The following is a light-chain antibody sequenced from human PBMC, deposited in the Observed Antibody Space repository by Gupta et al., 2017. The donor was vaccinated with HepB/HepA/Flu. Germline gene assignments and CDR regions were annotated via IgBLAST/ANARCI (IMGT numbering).Light chain of an antibody. CDR2: DAA. CDR3: QQRSNWLT. J-gene: IGKJ4*01. Sequence: EIVLTQSPATLSLSPGERATLSCRASQSVSSYLAWYQQKPGQAHRLIIYDAANRATGITDRFSGGGEGKDFTRTSSSREHEDCAVYYWQQRSNWLTFGGGTKVEIK. CDR1: QSVSSY. V-gene: IGKV3-11*01.